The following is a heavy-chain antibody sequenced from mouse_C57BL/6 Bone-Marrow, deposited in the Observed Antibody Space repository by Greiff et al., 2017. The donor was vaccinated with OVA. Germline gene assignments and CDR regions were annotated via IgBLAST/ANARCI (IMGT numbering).Heavy chain of an antibody. J-gene: IGHJ2*01. V-gene: IGHV1-50*01. Sequence: QVQLQQPGAELVKPGASVKLSCKASGYTFTSYWMQWVKQRPGQGLEWIGEIDPSDSYTNYNQKFKGKATLTVDTSSSTAYMQLSSLTSEDSAVYYCARIYSNYGGYFDYWGQGTTLTVSS. CDR2: IDPSDSYT. CDR3: ARIYSNYGGYFDY. D-gene: IGHD2-5*01. CDR1: GYTFTSYW.